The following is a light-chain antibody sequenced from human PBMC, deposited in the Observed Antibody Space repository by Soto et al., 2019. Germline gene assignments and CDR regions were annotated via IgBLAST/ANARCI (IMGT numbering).Light chain of an antibody. CDR3: LLYYGGAHWV. CDR2: STS. Sequence: QAVVTQEPSLTVSPGGTVTLTCASSTGAVTSGYYPNWFQQKPGQAPRALIYSTSNKHYWNPARFSGSLLGGKAALTLSGVQPEDEAEYYCLLYYGGAHWVFGGGTKLTVL. CDR1: TGAVTSGYY. J-gene: IGLJ3*02. V-gene: IGLV7-43*01.